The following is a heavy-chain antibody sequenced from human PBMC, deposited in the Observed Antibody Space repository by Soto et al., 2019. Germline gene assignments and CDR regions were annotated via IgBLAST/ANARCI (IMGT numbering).Heavy chain of an antibody. V-gene: IGHV3-21*01. CDR1: GFTFSSYS. J-gene: IGHJ3*02. CDR2: ISSSSSYI. CDR3: ARVKIFSSIAVAGTTDAFDI. Sequence: GGSLRLSCAASGFTFSSYSMNWVRQAPGKGLEWVSSISSSSSYIYYADSVKGRFTISRDNAKNSLYLQMNSLRAEDTAVYYCARVKIFSSIAVAGTTDAFDIWGQGTTVPVAS. D-gene: IGHD6-19*01.